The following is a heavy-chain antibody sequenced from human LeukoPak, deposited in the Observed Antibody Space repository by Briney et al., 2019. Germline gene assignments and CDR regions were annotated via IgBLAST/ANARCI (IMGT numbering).Heavy chain of an antibody. J-gene: IGHJ4*02. CDR1: GYTFTSYD. CDR3: ARAWYCGGDCFTGSDY. V-gene: IGHV1-8*01. Sequence: ASVKVSCKASGYTFTSYDINWVRQAPGQGLEWMGWMNPNSGNTGYAQKFQGKVTMTRNTSISTAYMELSSLRSEDTAVYYCARAWYCGGDCFTGSDYWGQGTLVTVSS. D-gene: IGHD2-21*02. CDR2: MNPNSGNT.